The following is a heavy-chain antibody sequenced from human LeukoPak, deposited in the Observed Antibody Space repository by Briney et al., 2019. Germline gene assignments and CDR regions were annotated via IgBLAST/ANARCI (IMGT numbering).Heavy chain of an antibody. V-gene: IGHV4-31*03. Sequence: PSEALSLTCTVSGGSISSGGYYWSWIRQHPGKGLEWIGYIYYSGSTYYNPSLKSRVTISVDTSKNQFSLKLSSVTAADTAVYYCAREAVLYDTKRGFDYWGQGTLVTVSS. CDR3: AREAVLYDTKRGFDY. D-gene: IGHD3-22*01. CDR2: IYYSGST. J-gene: IGHJ4*02. CDR1: GGSISSGGYY.